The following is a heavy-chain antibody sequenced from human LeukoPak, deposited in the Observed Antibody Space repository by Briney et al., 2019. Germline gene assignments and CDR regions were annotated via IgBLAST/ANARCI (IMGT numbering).Heavy chain of an antibody. Sequence: GGSLRLSCAASGFTFSRSAMHWVRQAPGQGLQWVALMSYNGNDIQYADSVKGRFTIARDNSKNTLYLQMNSLRTEDTAVYYCARDLYGSIDYWGQGTLVIVSS. CDR1: GFTFSRSA. CDR3: ARDLYGSIDY. V-gene: IGHV3-30-3*01. CDR2: MSYNGNDI. D-gene: IGHD1-26*01. J-gene: IGHJ4*02.